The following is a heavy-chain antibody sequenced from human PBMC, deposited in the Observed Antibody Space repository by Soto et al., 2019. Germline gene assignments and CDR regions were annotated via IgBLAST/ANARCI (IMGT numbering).Heavy chain of an antibody. V-gene: IGHV3-23*01. J-gene: IGHJ6*03. CDR2: ISASGTQT. Sequence: EVQLLDSGGGLGQSGGSLRLSCAASGFSFYTYAMTRVRQAPGKGLEWVSSISASGTQTYYADSVKGRFTISRDNSRNTVYLQMNSLRVEDTAVYYCAKGGGSGYFAYHYIDVWGKGTTVTVSS. CDR1: GFSFYTYA. D-gene: IGHD3-3*01. CDR3: AKGGGSGYFAYHYIDV.